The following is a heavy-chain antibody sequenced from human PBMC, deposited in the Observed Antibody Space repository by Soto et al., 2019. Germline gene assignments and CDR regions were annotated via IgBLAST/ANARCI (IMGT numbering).Heavy chain of an antibody. Sequence: QITLKESGPPLVKPTQTLTLTCTFSGFSLSTSGVGVGWIRQPPGKALEWLALVYWDDDKRYSPSLKSRLTITKDTSKNEVVLTMTNMDPVDTATYYCARLLAAAGRIDYWGQGTLVIVSS. CDR2: VYWDDDK. CDR1: GFSLSTSGVG. V-gene: IGHV2-5*02. J-gene: IGHJ4*02. CDR3: ARLLAAAGRIDY. D-gene: IGHD6-13*01.